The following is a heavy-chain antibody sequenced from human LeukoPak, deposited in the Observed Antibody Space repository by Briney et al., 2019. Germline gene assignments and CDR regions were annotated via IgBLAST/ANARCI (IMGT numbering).Heavy chain of an antibody. D-gene: IGHD2-15*01. CDR1: GFTFSSYA. J-gene: IGHJ5*02. CDR3: AKDLVVVVVAASKFDP. V-gene: IGHV3-23*01. CDR2: ISGSGGST. Sequence: TGGSLRLSCAASGFTFSSYAMSWVRQDPGKGLEWVSAISGSGGSTYYADSVKGRFTIPRDNSKNTLYLQMNSLRAEDTAVYYCAKDLVVVVVAASKFDPWGQGTLVTVSS.